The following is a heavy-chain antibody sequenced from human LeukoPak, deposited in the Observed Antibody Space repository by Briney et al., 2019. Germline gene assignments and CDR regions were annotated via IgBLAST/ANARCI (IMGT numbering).Heavy chain of an antibody. CDR2: IYYSGST. CDR3: ARLGVSSWYIDY. CDR1: GGSISSSSYY. D-gene: IGHD6-13*01. J-gene: IGHJ4*02. V-gene: IGHV4-39*01. Sequence: PSETLSLTCTVSGGSISSSSYYCGWIRQPPGKGLEWIGSIYYSGSTYYNPSLKSRVPISVDTPKNHFSLKLSSVTAADTAVYYCARLGVSSWYIDYWGEGTLVTVSS.